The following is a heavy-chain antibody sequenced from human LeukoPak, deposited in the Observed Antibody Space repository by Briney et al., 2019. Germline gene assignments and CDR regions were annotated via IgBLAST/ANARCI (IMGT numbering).Heavy chain of an antibody. D-gene: IGHD2-2*02. Sequence: PSETLSLTCTVSGGSISSYYWSWIRQPPGKGLEWIGYIYYSGSTNYNPSLKSRVTISVDKSKNQFSLKLSSVTAADTAVYYCAREDCSSTSCYIDYWGQGTLVTVSS. CDR1: GGSISSYY. V-gene: IGHV4-59*12. CDR2: IYYSGST. CDR3: AREDCSSTSCYIDY. J-gene: IGHJ4*02.